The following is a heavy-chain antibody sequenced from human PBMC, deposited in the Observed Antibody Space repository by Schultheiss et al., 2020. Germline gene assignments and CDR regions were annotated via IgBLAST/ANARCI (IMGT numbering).Heavy chain of an antibody. CDR1: GGSFSGYY. V-gene: IGHV4-59*01. J-gene: IGHJ4*02. D-gene: IGHD3-22*01. Sequence: SETLSLTCAVYGGSFSGYYWSWIRQPPGKGLEWIGYIYYSGSTNYNPSLKSRVTISVDTSKNQFSLKLCSVTAADMAVYYCARLGPGAYDSSGYYSCFDYWGQGTLVTVSS. CDR2: IYYSGST. CDR3: ARLGPGAYDSSGYYSCFDY.